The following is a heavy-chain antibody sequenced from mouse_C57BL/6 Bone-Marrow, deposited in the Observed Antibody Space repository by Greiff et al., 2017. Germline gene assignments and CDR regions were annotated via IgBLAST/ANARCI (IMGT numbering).Heavy chain of an antibody. V-gene: IGHV1-81*01. CDR1: GYTFTSYG. J-gene: IGHJ2*01. CDR2: IYPRSGNT. CDR3: ARTGYYGSSQYDFDY. Sequence: VQLQESGAELARPGASVKLSCKASGYTFTSYGISWVKQRTGQGLEWIGEIYPRSGNTYYNEKFKGKATLTADKSSSTAYMELRSLTSEDSAVYFCARTGYYGSSQYDFDYWGQGTTLTVSA. D-gene: IGHD1-1*01.